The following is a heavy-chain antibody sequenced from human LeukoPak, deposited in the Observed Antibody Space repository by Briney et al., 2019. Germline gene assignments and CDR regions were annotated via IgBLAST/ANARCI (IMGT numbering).Heavy chain of an antibody. V-gene: IGHV1-46*01. Sequence: ASVKVSCKASGYTFTSYYMHWVRQAPGQGLEWMGIINPSGGSTSYAQKFQGRVTMTRDTSTSTVYMELSSLRSEDTAVYYCARVSWCGGDCYPHYYYGMDVWGQGTTVTVSS. CDR1: GYTFTSYY. CDR2: INPSGGST. D-gene: IGHD2-21*02. J-gene: IGHJ6*02. CDR3: ARVSWCGGDCYPHYYYGMDV.